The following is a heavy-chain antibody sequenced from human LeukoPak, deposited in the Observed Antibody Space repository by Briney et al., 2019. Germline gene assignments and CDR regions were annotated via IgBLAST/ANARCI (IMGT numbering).Heavy chain of an antibody. CDR1: GFTFSSYA. D-gene: IGHD2-2*01. J-gene: IGHJ3*02. CDR3: AKVPWGTRADAFDI. Sequence: GGSLRLSCAASGFTFSSYAMSWVRQAPGKGLEWGSTLSGSGGSAYYADSVKGRFTISRDNPKNTLYLQMNSLRAEDTAVYYCAKVPWGTRADAFDIWGQGTMVTVSS. V-gene: IGHV3-23*01. CDR2: LSGSGGSA.